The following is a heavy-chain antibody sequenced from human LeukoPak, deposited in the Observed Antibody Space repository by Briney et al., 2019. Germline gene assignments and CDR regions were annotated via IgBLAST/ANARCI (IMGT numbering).Heavy chain of an antibody. CDR2: INHSGST. V-gene: IGHV4-34*01. D-gene: IGHD2-15*01. CDR1: GGSFSGYY. CDR3: ARFLRAAYNWFDP. J-gene: IGHJ5*02. Sequence: SETLSLTCAVYGGSFSGYYWSWIRQPPGKGLEWIGEINHSGSTNYNPSLKSRVTISVDTSKNQSSLKLSSVTAADTAVYYCARFLRAAYNWFDPWGQGTLVTVSS.